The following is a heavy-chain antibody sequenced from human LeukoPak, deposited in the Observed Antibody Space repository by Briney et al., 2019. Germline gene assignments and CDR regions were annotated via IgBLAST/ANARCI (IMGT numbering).Heavy chain of an antibody. D-gene: IGHD6-19*01. CDR2: IYYSGST. CDR1: GGSTSSYY. CDR3: ARTRYSSGWSSTYGMDV. V-gene: IGHV4-59*01. J-gene: IGHJ6*02. Sequence: ASETLSLTCTVSGGSTSSYYWGWIRQPPGKGLEWIGYIYYSGSTNYNPSLKSRVTISVDTSKNQFSLKLSSVTAADTAVYYCARTRYSSGWSSTYGMDVWGQGTTVTVSS.